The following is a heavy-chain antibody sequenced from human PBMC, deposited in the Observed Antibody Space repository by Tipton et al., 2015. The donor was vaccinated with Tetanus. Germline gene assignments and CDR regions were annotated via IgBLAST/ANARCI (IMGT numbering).Heavy chain of an antibody. CDR3: ARAHCSDGVCNFDY. D-gene: IGHD2-8*01. Sequence: QLVQSGGEVKKPGESLKISCKGSGYIFNNYWIGWVRQMPGKGLEWMGIIYPVDSDTRYSPSFQGQVTISVDKSISTAYLQWSSLRAPDASMFYFARAHCSDGVCNFDYWGQGALFPVAS. V-gene: IGHV5-51*01. CDR1: GYIFNNYW. CDR2: IYPVDSDT. J-gene: IGHJ4*02.